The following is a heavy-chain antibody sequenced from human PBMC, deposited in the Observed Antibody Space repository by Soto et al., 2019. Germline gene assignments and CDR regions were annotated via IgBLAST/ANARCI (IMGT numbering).Heavy chain of an antibody. CDR3: ASTDYYDSSGVDY. CDR2: IIPILGIA. CDR1: GYPFTHYG. D-gene: IGHD3-22*01. J-gene: IGHJ4*02. V-gene: IGHV1-69*04. Sequence: SVKVSCKSSGYPFTHYGISWVRQAPGQGLEWMGRIIPILGIANYAQKFQGRVTITADKSTSTAYMELSSLRSEDTAVYYCASTDYYDSSGVDYWGQGTLVTVSS.